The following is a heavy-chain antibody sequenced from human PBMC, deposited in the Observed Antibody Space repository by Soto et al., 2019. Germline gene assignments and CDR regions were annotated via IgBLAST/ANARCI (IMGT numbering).Heavy chain of an antibody. CDR3: AKDFGPYGDYPDAFDI. CDR2: ISGSGGST. Sequence: EVQLLESGGGLVQPGGSLRLSCAASGFTFSSYAMSWVRRAPGKGLEWVSAISGSGGSTYYADSVKGRFTISRDNSKNTLYLQMNSLRAEDTAVYYCAKDFGPYGDYPDAFDIWGQGTMVTVSS. D-gene: IGHD4-17*01. CDR1: GFTFSSYA. V-gene: IGHV3-23*01. J-gene: IGHJ3*02.